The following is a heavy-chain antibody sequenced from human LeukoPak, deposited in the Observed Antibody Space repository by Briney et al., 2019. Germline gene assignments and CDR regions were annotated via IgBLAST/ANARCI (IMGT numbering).Heavy chain of an antibody. CDR1: GGSISSYY. CDR3: AREWGGVVAY. CDR2: IYYSGST. V-gene: IGHV4-59*12. D-gene: IGHD2-2*01. Sequence: SETLSLTCTVSGGSISSYYWSWIRQPPGKGLEWIGYIYYSGSTYYNPSLKSRVTISVDTSKNQFSLKLSSVTAADTAVYYCAREWGGVVAYWGQGTLVTVSS. J-gene: IGHJ4*02.